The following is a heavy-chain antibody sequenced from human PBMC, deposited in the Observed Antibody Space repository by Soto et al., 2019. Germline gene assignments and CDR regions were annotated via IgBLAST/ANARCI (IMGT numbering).Heavy chain of an antibody. Sequence: SGPTLVNPTQTLTLTCTFSGFSLSTSGMCVSWIRQPPGKALEWLALIDWDDDKYYSTSLKTRLTISKDTSKNQVVLTMTNMDPVDTAKYYCARTIVVVVAATGRPGVDYYYYGMDVRGQRTTVTVSS. CDR3: ARTIVVVVAATGRPGVDYYYYGMDV. V-gene: IGHV2-70*01. CDR1: GFSLSTSGMC. CDR2: IDWDDDK. D-gene: IGHD2-15*01. J-gene: IGHJ6*02.